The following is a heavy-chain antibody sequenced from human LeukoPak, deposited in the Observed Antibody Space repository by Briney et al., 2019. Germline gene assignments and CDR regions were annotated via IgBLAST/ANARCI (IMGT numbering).Heavy chain of an antibody. Sequence: TGGSLRLSCAASGFTFSSYSMIWVRQARGKGLEWVSYISSSSSTIYYAESVKGRFTISRDNAKNSLYLQMNSLRGEDPAVYYCARGAPYYYDSSGYYPSYFDYWGQGTLVTVSS. D-gene: IGHD3-22*01. CDR2: ISSSSSTI. CDR3: ARGAPYYYDSSGYYPSYFDY. V-gene: IGHV3-48*01. J-gene: IGHJ4*02. CDR1: GFTFSSYS.